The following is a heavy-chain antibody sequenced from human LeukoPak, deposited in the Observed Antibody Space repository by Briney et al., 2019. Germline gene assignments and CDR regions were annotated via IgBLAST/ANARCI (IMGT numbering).Heavy chain of an antibody. CDR1: GLTFDDYA. CDR2: ISWNSGSI. V-gene: IGHV3-9*01. J-gene: IGHJ3*02. Sequence: PGRSLRVSCADSGLTFDDYAMHWVRQAPGKGVECVSGISWNSGSIAYADSVKGRFTGSRDNAKNSLYLQMNSLRAEDTALYYCAKDLEYSSSWPDAFDIWGQGTMVTVSS. CDR3: AKDLEYSSSWPDAFDI. D-gene: IGHD6-13*01.